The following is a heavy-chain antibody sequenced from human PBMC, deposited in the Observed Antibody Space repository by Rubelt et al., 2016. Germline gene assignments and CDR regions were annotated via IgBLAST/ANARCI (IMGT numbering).Heavy chain of an antibody. J-gene: IGHJ4*02. D-gene: IGHD1-26*01. CDR3: ARVGSYREDY. Sequence: QVQLQQWGAGLLKPSETLSLTCAVYGGSFSGHFWSWIRQPPGKGLEWIGEINHGGSTNYNPSLKSRVTMSVDTSKNQFSRKWSSVTAADTAVDYCARVGSYREDYWGQGTVVTVSS. V-gene: IGHV4-34*01. CDR2: INHGGST. CDR1: GGSFSGHF.